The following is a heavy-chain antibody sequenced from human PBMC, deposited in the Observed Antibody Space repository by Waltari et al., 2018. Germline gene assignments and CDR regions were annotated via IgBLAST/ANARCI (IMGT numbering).Heavy chain of an antibody. V-gene: IGHV3-48*03. Sequence: EVHLVESGGGLVQPGGSLRPSCAASGFTSSSYEMNWVGQAPGEGLEWIADISSTGNTIDYADSVKGRFTISRDNAKNSLYLQMNSLRADDTAIYYCAREGSDWSLDIWGQGTMVTVSS. CDR1: GFTSSSYE. D-gene: IGHD6-19*01. J-gene: IGHJ3*02. CDR2: ISSTGNTI. CDR3: AREGSDWSLDI.